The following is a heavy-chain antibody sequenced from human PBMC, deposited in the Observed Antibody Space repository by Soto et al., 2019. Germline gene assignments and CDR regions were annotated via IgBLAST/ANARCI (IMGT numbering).Heavy chain of an antibody. CDR3: ASSDILTGGYDY. CDR1: GGSISSYY. D-gene: IGHD3-9*01. CDR2: IYYSGST. V-gene: IGHV4-59*08. J-gene: IGHJ4*02. Sequence: SETLSLTCTFSGGSISSYYWSLIRQPPGKGLEWIGYIYYSGSTNYNPSLKSRVTISVDTSKNQFSLKLSSVTAADTAVYYCASSDILTGGYDYWGQGTLVTVSS.